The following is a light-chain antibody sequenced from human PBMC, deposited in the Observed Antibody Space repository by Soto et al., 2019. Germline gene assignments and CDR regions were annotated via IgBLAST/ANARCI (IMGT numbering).Light chain of an antibody. CDR3: KSYACSNTYV. J-gene: IGLJ1*01. CDR1: KSDIGVYDF. V-gene: IGLV2-8*01. CDR2: EVV. Sequence: QSVLTQPPSASGSPGQSVTISCTGTKSDIGVYDFVSWYQHHPGKAPRLIIYEVVQRPSGVPDRFSGSKSGNTASLTVSGLQAADEADYFCKSYACSNTYVFR.